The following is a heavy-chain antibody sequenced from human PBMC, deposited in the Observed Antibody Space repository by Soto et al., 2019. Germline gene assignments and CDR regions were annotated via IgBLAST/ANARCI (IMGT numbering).Heavy chain of an antibody. CDR2: IYSGGST. J-gene: IGHJ6*02. V-gene: IGHV3-66*01. D-gene: IGHD3-10*01. CDR1: GFTVSSNY. Sequence: EVQLVESGGGLVQPGGSLRLSCAASGFTVSSNYMSWVRQAPGKGLEWVSVIYSGGSTYYADSVKGRFTISRDNSKNTLYLQMNSLRAEDTAVYYCARSGVLWFGESHMDVWGQGTTVTVSS. CDR3: ARSGVLWFGESHMDV.